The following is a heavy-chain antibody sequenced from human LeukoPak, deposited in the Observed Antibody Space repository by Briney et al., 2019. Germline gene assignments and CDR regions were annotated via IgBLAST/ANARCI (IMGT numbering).Heavy chain of an antibody. Sequence: SETLSLTCTVSGYSVRCGFYWGWIRQSPGKGLEWIGNIYHGGITYYTPSLKSRVTISVDTSKNQFYLKLSSVTAADTAVYYCARAVESFDWLPLFDYWGQGTLDSVSS. V-gene: IGHV4-38-2*02. CDR3: ARAVESFDWLPLFDY. CDR1: GYSVRCGFY. D-gene: IGHD3-9*01. J-gene: IGHJ4*02. CDR2: IYHGGIT.